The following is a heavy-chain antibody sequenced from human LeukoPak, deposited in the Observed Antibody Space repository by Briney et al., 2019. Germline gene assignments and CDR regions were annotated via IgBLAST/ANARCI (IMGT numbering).Heavy chain of an antibody. CDR3: AREIRDYYDSSGYYFDY. D-gene: IGHD3-22*01. CDR2: ISYDGSNK. J-gene: IGHJ4*02. V-gene: IGHV3-30*04. CDR1: GFTFSSYA. Sequence: GRSLRLSYAASGFTFSSYAMHWVRQAPGKGLEWVAVISYDGSNKYYADSVKGRFTISRDNSKNTLYLQMNSLRAEDTAVYYCAREIRDYYDSSGYYFDYWGQGTLVTVSS.